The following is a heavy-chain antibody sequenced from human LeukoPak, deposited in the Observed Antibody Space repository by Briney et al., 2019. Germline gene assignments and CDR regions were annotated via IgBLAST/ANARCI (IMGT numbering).Heavy chain of an antibody. V-gene: IGHV4-30-2*01. CDR2: IYHSGST. CDR3: ARGELGYCSGGSCAIDY. D-gene: IGHD2-15*01. J-gene: IGHJ4*02. CDR1: GGSISSGGYY. Sequence: SETLSLTCTVSGGSISSGGYYWSWIRQPPGKGLEWIGYIYHSGSTYYNPSLKSRVTISVDRSKNQFSLKLSSVTAADTAVYYCARGELGYCSGGSCAIDYWGQGTLVTVSS.